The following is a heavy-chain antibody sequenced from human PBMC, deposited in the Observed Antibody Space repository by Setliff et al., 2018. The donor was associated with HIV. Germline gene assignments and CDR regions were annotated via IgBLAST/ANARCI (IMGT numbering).Heavy chain of an antibody. Sequence: SETLSLSCAASGFNVNNKYMSWVRQPPGKELEWIGEIYHSGSTNYNPSLKSRVTISLDRFKNQFSLKLSSVTAADTAVYYCARHDMRHYDFWSGSPSHWFDPWGQGTLVTVSS. D-gene: IGHD3-3*01. J-gene: IGHJ5*02. V-gene: IGHV4-4*02. CDR3: ARHDMRHYDFWSGSPSHWFDP. CDR2: IYHSGST. CDR1: GFNVNNKY.